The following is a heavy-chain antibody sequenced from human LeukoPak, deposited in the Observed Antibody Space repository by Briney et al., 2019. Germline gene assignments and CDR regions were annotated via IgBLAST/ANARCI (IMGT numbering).Heavy chain of an antibody. CDR2: IYHSGST. D-gene: IGHD5-12*01. CDR3: AKLTAGGFRGFAY. J-gene: IGHJ4*02. V-gene: IGHV4-38-2*02. CDR1: GYSISSGYY. Sequence: SETLSLTCTVSGYSISSGYYWGWIRQPPGKGLEWIGSIYHSGSTYYNPSLKSRVTISVDTSKNQSSLKLSAVTAADTAVYYCAKLTAGGFRGFAYWGQGPLAPVSS.